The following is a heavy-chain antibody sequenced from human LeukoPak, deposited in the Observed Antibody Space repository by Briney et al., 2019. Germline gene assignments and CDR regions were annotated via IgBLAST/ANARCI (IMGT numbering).Heavy chain of an antibody. CDR3: AKGRVCSGGSCYSEDYYYYYMDV. Sequence: QPGGSLRLSCAASGFTFSSYAMSWVRQAPGKGLEWVSAISGSGGSTYYADSVKGRFTISRDNSKNTLYLQMNSLRAEDTAVYYCAKGRVCSGGSCYSEDYYYYYMDVWGKGTTVTVSS. CDR1: GFTFSSYA. J-gene: IGHJ6*03. D-gene: IGHD2-15*01. V-gene: IGHV3-23*01. CDR2: ISGSGGST.